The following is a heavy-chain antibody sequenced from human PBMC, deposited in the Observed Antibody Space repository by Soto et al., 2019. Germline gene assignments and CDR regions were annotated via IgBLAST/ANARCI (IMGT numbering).Heavy chain of an antibody. CDR1: GCSISSYY. D-gene: IGHD1-26*01. Sequence: PSETLSLTCTVSGCSISSYYWSWIRQPPGKGLEWIRYIYYSGSTYYNPSLKSRVSILKDRSKNQFSLSLSSLIVSYTAVYYCARGGLEPLTFDPSGQGTLVTVSS. V-gene: IGHV4-59*12. CDR2: IYYSGST. CDR3: ARGGLEPLTFDP. J-gene: IGHJ5*02.